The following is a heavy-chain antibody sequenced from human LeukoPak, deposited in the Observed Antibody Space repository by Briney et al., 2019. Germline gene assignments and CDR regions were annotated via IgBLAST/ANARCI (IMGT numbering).Heavy chain of an antibody. D-gene: IGHD3-9*01. CDR3: ARDYDILTGSSAVDY. V-gene: IGHV4-59*12. J-gene: IGHJ4*02. CDR2: IYYSGST. CDR1: GGSISSYY. Sequence: SETLSLTCTVSGGSISSYYWSWIRQPAGKGLEWIGYIYYSGSTNYNPSLKSRVTISVDTSKNQFSLKLSSVTAADTAVYYCARDYDILTGSSAVDYWGQGTLVTVSS.